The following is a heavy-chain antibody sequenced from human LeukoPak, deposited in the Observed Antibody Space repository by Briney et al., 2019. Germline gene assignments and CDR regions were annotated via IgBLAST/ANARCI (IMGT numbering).Heavy chain of an antibody. V-gene: IGHV3-21*01. D-gene: IGHD3-10*02. J-gene: IGHJ5*02. CDR2: ISSSSSYI. CDR1: GFTLSSYS. Sequence: PGGSLRLSCAASGFTLSSYSMNWVRQAPGKGLEWVSSISSSSSYIYYADSVKGRFTISRDNAKNSLYLQMNSLRAEDTAVYYCAREAVRGNCFDPWGQGTLVTVSS. CDR3: AREAVRGNCFDP.